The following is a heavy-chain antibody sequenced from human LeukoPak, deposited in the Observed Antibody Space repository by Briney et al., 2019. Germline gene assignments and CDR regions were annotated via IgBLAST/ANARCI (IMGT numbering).Heavy chain of an antibody. D-gene: IGHD1-26*01. J-gene: IGHJ5*01. Sequence: SQTLSLTCAISGDIVSTNSATWTWLRQSPSRGLEWLGRTYYRSKWYNDYAVSMKSRITINPDTSKNQFSLQLNSVTPEDTAVYYCARLVGASWFDSWGQGTLVTVSS. CDR3: ARLVGASWFDS. CDR1: GDIVSTNSAT. V-gene: IGHV6-1*01. CDR2: TYYRSKWYN.